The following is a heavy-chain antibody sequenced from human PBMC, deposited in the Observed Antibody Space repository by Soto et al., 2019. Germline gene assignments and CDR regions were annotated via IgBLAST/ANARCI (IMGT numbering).Heavy chain of an antibody. CDR2: IIPIFGTA. CDR1: GGTFSSYA. Sequence: QVQLVQSGAEVKKPGSSVKVSCKASGGTFSSYAISWVRQAPGQGLEWMGGIIPIFGTANYAQKFQGRVTITADESASTAYMELSSLRSEDTAVYYCARDPLRDRSFLVVRGVSTPGCYYGMDVWGQGTTVTVSS. CDR3: ARDPLRDRSFLVVRGVSTPGCYYGMDV. J-gene: IGHJ6*02. D-gene: IGHD3-10*01. V-gene: IGHV1-69*01.